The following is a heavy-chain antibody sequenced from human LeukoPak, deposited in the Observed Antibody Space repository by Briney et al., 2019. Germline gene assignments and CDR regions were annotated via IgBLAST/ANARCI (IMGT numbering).Heavy chain of an antibody. CDR3: AKEGLSSMNWDS. J-gene: IGHJ4*02. CDR1: GGSISSYY. D-gene: IGHD1-1*01. CDR2: IHSSGGT. V-gene: IGHV4-4*07. Sequence: SETLSLTCTVSGGSISSYYWSWIRQPAGKGLEWIGRIHSSGGTNNNPSLESRLTMSVDTSKNQFSLELTSVTAADTAVYYCAKEGLSSMNWDSWGQGALVTVSS.